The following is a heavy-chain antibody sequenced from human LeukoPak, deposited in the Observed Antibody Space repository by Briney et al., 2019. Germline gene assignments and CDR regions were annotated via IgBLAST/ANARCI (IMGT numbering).Heavy chain of an antibody. CDR1: GGSISSYY. Sequence: SETLSLTCTVSGGSISSYYWSWIRQPPGKGLEWIGYIYYSGSTNYNPSLKSRVTISVDTSKDQFPLKLSSVTAADTAVYYCASYPRDVQATYRIDWGQGTLVTVSS. CDR3: ASYPRDVQATYRID. D-gene: IGHD5-24*01. V-gene: IGHV4-59*08. CDR2: IYYSGST. J-gene: IGHJ4*02.